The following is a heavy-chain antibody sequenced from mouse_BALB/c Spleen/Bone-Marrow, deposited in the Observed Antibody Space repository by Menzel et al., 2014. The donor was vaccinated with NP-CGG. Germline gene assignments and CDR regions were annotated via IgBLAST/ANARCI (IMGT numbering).Heavy chain of an antibody. CDR3: ARHEGGGYFDY. D-gene: IGHD1-1*02. CDR2: FYPGSGSI. V-gene: IGHV1-62-2*01. J-gene: IGHJ2*01. Sequence: VQVVESGAGLVKPGASVKLSCKASGYTFTEYNIHWVKQRSGQGLEWIGWFYPGSGSIKYNEKFKDKATLTADKSSSTVYMELSRLTSEDSAVYFCARHEGGGYFDYWGQGTTLTVSS. CDR1: GYTFTEYN.